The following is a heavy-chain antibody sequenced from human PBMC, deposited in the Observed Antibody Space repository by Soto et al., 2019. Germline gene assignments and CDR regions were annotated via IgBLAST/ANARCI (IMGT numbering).Heavy chain of an antibody. D-gene: IGHD2-15*01. J-gene: IGHJ4*02. CDR1: GGSISNYY. Sequence: SETLSLTCTVSGGSISNYYWSWIRQPPGKGLEWIAYISHSGSTKYNPSLTSRVTISVDTSKNQSSLKVTSVTAADTAVYYCARRRGSCSGGSGYGWDYWGQGILVTVSS. CDR3: ARRRGSCSGGSGYGWDY. CDR2: ISHSGST. V-gene: IGHV4-59*08.